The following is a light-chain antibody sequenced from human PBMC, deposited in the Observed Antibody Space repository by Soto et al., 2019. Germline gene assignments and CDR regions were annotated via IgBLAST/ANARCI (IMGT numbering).Light chain of an antibody. J-gene: IGLJ3*02. V-gene: IGLV1-40*01. CDR1: NSNIGAGYD. Sequence: QSVLTQPPSVSGAPGQRATISCTGSNSNIGAGYDVHWYQQLPGTAPKLLIAAVTSRLSGVPDRFSGSKSGTSAYLAITGLQAEDEADYYCQSFDSGLSGWVFGGGTKLTVL. CDR2: AVT. CDR3: QSFDSGLSGWV.